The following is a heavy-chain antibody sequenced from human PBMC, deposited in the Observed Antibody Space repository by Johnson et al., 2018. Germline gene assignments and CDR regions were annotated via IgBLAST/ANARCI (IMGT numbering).Heavy chain of an antibody. CDR3: PSGRAQLWLNYYYMDV. V-gene: IGHV4-34*01. D-gene: IGHD5-18*01. CDR2: INHSGKT. J-gene: IGHJ6*03. Sequence: QVQLRQWGAGLLKPSETLSLICTVYGGSFSGYYWSWIRQPPGKGLEWIGEINHSGKTNYNPSLTSRVTISVDTSKNQFSLKLSSVTAADTALYYCPSGRAQLWLNYYYMDVWGKGTTVTVSS. CDR1: GGSFSGYY.